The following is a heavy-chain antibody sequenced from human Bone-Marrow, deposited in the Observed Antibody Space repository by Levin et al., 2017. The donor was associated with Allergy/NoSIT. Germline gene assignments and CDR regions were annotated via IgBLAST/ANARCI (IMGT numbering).Heavy chain of an antibody. CDR2: ITDSGTTAT. CDR1: GFTFSFSS. V-gene: IGHV3-23*01. J-gene: IGHJ4*02. Sequence: GGSLRLSCAASGFTFSFSSMSWVRQAPGKGLEWVSTITDSGTTATYYADSVKGRFAISSDSSKNIVYLQMSSLRAEDTAVYYCAKGDAYTAGYFYFWGQGTLVTVSS. CDR3: AKGDAYTAGYFYF. D-gene: IGHD5-24*01.